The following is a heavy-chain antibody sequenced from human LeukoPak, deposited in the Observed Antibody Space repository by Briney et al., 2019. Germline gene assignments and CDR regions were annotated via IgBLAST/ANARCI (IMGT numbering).Heavy chain of an antibody. CDR1: GFTFANSW. CDR3: TRDTIGSLDY. Sequence: PGGSVTLLCAASGFTFANSWMAGLRQARGKGLEWVANIKQDGSTKHYADSLRGSFTISRDNHKNSLFLQMNNLRADDTAIYYCTRDTIGSLDYWGQGILVTVAS. V-gene: IGHV3-7*01. CDR2: IKQDGSTK. J-gene: IGHJ4*02. D-gene: IGHD1-26*01.